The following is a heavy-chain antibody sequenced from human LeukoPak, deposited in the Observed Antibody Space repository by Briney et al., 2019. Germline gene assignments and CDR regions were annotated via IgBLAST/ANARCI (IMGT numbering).Heavy chain of an antibody. CDR2: IIPIFGTA. Sequence: GASVKVSCKASGGTFSSYAISWVRQAPGQGLEWMGGIIPIFGTANYAQKFQGRVTITADESTSTAYMELSSLRSEDAAVYYCASRAPIAAAGTSWFDPWGQGTLVTVSS. CDR3: ASRAPIAAAGTSWFDP. J-gene: IGHJ5*02. V-gene: IGHV1-69*13. CDR1: GGTFSSYA. D-gene: IGHD6-13*01.